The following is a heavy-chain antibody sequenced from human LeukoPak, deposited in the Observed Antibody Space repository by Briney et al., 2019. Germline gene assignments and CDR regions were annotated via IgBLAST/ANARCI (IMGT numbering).Heavy chain of an antibody. D-gene: IGHD3-10*01. CDR3: ARGGSPFY. CDR1: GFSFSTSW. J-gene: IGHJ4*02. Sequence: GGSLRLSCVASGFSFSTSWMHWVRQDAGRGLVWVSRISGDGTTTTYADSVKGRFTISRDNAKNTVFLQMNSLSTEDTGVYYCARGGSPFYWGQGSLVTVSP. V-gene: IGHV3-74*01. CDR2: ISGDGTTT.